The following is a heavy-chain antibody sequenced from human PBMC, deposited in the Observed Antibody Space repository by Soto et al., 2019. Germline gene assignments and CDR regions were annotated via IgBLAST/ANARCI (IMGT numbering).Heavy chain of an antibody. CDR2: VSIGGST. D-gene: IGHD2-15*01. J-gene: IGHJ4*02. V-gene: IGHV3-23*01. CDR3: AKRRGAGGHFDY. CDR1: GFTFSSYA. Sequence: ESGGGLVHPEGSLRLSCAASGFTFSSYAMGWVRQGPGKGLEWVAVVSIGGSTHYADSVRGRFTISRDNSKNTLSLQMNSLTAVDTAVYFCAKRRGAGGHFDYWGQGALVTVSS.